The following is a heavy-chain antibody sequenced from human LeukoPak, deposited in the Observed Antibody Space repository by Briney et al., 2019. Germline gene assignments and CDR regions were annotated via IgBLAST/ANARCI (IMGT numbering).Heavy chain of an antibody. J-gene: IGHJ4*02. CDR1: GIAFSGAW. V-gene: IGHV3-7*04. D-gene: IGHD2-15*01. Sequence: GGSLRLSCAASGIAFSGAWMSWVRQAPGKGLGWVAVIKEDGGEIYYVDSVKGRYTMSRDNAENSLYLQMNSLRAEDTAVYYCARDRGGRSGLDDWGQGTLVTVSS. CDR3: ARDRGGRSGLDD. CDR2: IKEDGGEI.